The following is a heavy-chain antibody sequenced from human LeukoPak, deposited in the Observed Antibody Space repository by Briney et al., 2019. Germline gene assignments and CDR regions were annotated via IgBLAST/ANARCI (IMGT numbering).Heavy chain of an antibody. D-gene: IGHD4-23*01. V-gene: IGHV4-4*02. CDR2: IYHSGST. CDR3: ARGFSVVTRRYFDY. CDR1: GGSISSSNW. J-gene: IGHJ4*02. Sequence: SETLSLTCAVSGGSISSSNWWSWVRQPPGKGLEWIGEIYHSGSTNYNPSLKSRVTISVDTSKNQFSLKLSSVTAADTDVYYCARGFSVVTRRYFDYWGQGTLVTVSS.